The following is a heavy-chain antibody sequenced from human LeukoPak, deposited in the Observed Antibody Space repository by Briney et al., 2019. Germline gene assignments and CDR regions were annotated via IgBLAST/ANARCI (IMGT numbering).Heavy chain of an antibody. J-gene: IGHJ4*02. CDR1: GFTFSSYG. CDR3: AKNMVRGVIKTALDY. V-gene: IGHV3-23*01. CDR2: ISGSGGST. D-gene: IGHD3-10*01. Sequence: GGSLRRSCAASGFTFSSYGMSWVRQAPGKGLEWVSAISGSGGSTYYADSVKGRFTISRDNSKNSLYLQMNSLRAEDRAVYYWAKNMVRGVIKTALDYWGQGPLVTVSS.